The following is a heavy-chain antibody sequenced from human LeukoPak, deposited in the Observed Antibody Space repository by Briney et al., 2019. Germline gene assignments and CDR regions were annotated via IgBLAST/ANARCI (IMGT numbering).Heavy chain of an antibody. V-gene: IGHV3-43*01. CDR1: GFTFDDYT. CDR3: AKNRESSILYHVDY. CDR2: ISWDGGST. D-gene: IGHD6-13*01. J-gene: IGHJ4*02. Sequence: GGSLRLSCAASGFTFDDYTMHWVRQAPGKGLEWVSLISWDGGSTYYADSVKGRFTISRDNSKNTLYLQMNSLRAEDTAMYYCAKNRESSILYHVDYWGQGTLVTVSS.